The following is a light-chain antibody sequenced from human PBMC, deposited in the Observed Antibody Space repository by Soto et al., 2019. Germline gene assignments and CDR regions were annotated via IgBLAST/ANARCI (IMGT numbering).Light chain of an antibody. CDR2: VAS. V-gene: IGKV3-20*01. Sequence: EIVLTQSPGTLSLSPGERATLSCRASQSVSSSYLAGYHQKPGQAPRLLIYVASSRATGIPERFRGSGSGTDFTLTISRLEPDDCAVYYCQHNGSSPTWTFGQGAKVEIK. J-gene: IGKJ1*01. CDR1: QSVSSSY. CDR3: QHNGSSPTWT.